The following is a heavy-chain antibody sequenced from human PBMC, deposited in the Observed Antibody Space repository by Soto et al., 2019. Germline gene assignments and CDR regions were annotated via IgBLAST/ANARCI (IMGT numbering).Heavy chain of an antibody. J-gene: IGHJ4*02. V-gene: IGHV1-69*01. CDR3: ARDAAETPMVD. CDR2: IIPQFPTP. Sequence: QVQLVQSGAEVRKLGSSVKVSCKSSGGIFRSNAISWVRQAPGQGLEWMGAIIPQFPTPYYAQKFQGRVNITADESTSADSMALHSLTSDDTAVYFCARDAAETPMVDWGQGTPRTVSS. D-gene: IGHD5-18*01. CDR1: GGIFRSNA.